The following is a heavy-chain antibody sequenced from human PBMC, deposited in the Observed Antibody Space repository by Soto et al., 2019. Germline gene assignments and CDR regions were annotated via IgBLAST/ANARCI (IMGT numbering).Heavy chain of an antibody. CDR2: ISGSGGSA. CDR3: AKDPDLTNWFDP. Sequence: GGSLRLSCAASGFTFSSYAMSWVRQAPGKGLEWVSAISGSGGSAYYADSVKGRFTISRDNSKNTLYLQMNSLRAEDTAVYYCAKDPDLTNWFDPWGQGTLVTVSS. J-gene: IGHJ5*02. CDR1: GFTFSSYA. V-gene: IGHV3-23*01.